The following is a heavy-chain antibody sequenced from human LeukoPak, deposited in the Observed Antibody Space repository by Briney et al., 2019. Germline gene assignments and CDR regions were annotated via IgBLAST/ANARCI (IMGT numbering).Heavy chain of an antibody. Sequence: PSETLSLTCTVSGGSISSSSYYWGWIRQSPGKGLEWIGSVYYTGSTQDNPSLKGRVTISEDTSKNQFSLKLTSVTAEDTAVYYCARQLGDGYNLVNWFDPWGQGTLVTVSS. CDR3: ARQLGDGYNLVNWFDP. CDR2: VYYTGST. V-gene: IGHV4-39*01. CDR1: GGSISSSSYY. J-gene: IGHJ5*02. D-gene: IGHD5-24*01.